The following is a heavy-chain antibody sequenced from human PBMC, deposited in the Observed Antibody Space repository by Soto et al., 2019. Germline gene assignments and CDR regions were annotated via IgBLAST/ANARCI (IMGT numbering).Heavy chain of an antibody. CDR2: IYTSGST. CDR1: GGSISSYY. V-gene: IGHV4-4*07. D-gene: IGHD1-26*01. J-gene: IGHJ5*02. CDR3: ARGDGSGSYYWFDP. Sequence: SETLSLTRTVSGGSISSYYWSWIRQPAGKGLEWIGRIYTSGSTNYNPSLKSRVTMSVDTSKNQFALKLSSVTAADTAVYYCARGDGSGSYYWFDPWGQGTLVTVSS.